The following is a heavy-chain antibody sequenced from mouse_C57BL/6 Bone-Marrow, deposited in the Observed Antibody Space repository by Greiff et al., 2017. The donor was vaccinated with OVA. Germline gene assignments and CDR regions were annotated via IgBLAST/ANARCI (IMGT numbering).Heavy chain of an antibody. CDR2: IRSKSNNYDT. CDR1: GFSFNTYA. Sequence: EVQRVESGGGLVQPKGSLKLSCAASGFSFNTYAMNWVRQAPGKGLEWVARIRSKSNNYDTYYADSVKDRFTISRDDSESMLYLQMNNLKTEDTAKYDCVRHEIYSYPGYFDVGGTGTTVTGSS. CDR3: VRHEIYSYPGYFDV. J-gene: IGHJ1*03. V-gene: IGHV10-1*01. D-gene: IGHD1-1*01.